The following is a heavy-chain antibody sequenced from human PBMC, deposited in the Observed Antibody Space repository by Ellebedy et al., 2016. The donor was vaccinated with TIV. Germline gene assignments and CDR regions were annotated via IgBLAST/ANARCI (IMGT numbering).Heavy chain of an antibody. D-gene: IGHD2/OR15-2a*01. J-gene: IGHJ6*03. Sequence: GESLKISCKGSGYSFPTYWIGWVRQMPGKGLEWMGIIYPGDSDSRYSPAFQGQVTISTDKSISTASLQWSSLKASDTAMYYCARPNMGYYYMDVWGEGTTVTVSS. CDR2: IYPGDSDS. CDR1: GYSFPTYW. CDR3: ARPNMGYYYMDV. V-gene: IGHV5-51*01.